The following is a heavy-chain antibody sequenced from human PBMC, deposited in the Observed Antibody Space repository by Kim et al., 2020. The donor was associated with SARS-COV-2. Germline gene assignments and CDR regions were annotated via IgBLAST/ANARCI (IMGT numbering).Heavy chain of an antibody. CDR1: GYSFTNNW. J-gene: IGHJ3*02. D-gene: IGHD2-2*01. CDR3: ARDYCTSTSCEIDAVDI. V-gene: IGHV5-51*01. CDR2: IYAGDSDT. Sequence: GESLKISCKGSGYSFTNNWIGWVRQMPGKGLEWMVIIYAGDSDTRYSPSFQGQVTISVDKSISTAFLQWSSLTASDTAMYYCARDYCTSTSCEIDAVDIWGEATIVTV.